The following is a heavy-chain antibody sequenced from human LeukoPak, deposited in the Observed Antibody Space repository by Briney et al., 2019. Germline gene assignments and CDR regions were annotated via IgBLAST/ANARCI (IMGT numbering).Heavy chain of an antibody. CDR1: GGSISSYY. D-gene: IGHD3-10*01. V-gene: IGHV4-59*01. Sequence: SETLSLTCTVSGGSISSYYWSWIRQPPGKGLEWIGYIYYSGSTNYNPSLKSRVTISVNTSKNQFSLKLSSVTAADTAVYYCARVDYFGSANDYWGQGTLVTVSS. CDR3: ARVDYFGSANDY. CDR2: IYYSGST. J-gene: IGHJ4*02.